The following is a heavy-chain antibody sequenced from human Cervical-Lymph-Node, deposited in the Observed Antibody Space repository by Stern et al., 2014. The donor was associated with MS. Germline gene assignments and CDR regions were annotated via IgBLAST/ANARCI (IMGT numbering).Heavy chain of an antibody. Sequence: QMQLVQSGGGVVPPGRSLRLSCAASGFTFSSSGMHWVRQAPGKGLEWLAIIWYDGSNRYYADSVKGRFTISRDNSKNTLYLQMNSLRAEDTAVYYCAREGGNTAEYFQHWGQGTLVTVSS. J-gene: IGHJ1*01. D-gene: IGHD4-23*01. CDR2: IWYDGSNR. V-gene: IGHV3-33*01. CDR3: AREGGNTAEYFQH. CDR1: GFTFSSSG.